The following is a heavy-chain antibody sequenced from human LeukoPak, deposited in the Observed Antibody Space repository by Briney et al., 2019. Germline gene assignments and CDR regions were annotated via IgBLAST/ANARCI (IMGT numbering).Heavy chain of an antibody. V-gene: IGHV3-30*02. CDR1: RLTLNIYS. Sequence: GGSLRLSCAASRLTLNIYSIHWVRQAPGRGLEWLTFIRHDGSDKYYADSVRGRFTISRDNSKNTVSLQMNSLRGEDTAVYYCATDHAWGLNYWGQGTLVTVSS. CDR3: ATDHAWGLNY. D-gene: IGHD1-26*01. CDR2: IRHDGSDK. J-gene: IGHJ4*02.